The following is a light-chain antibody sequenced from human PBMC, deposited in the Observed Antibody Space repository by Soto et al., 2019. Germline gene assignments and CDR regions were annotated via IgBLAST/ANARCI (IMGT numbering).Light chain of an antibody. J-gene: IGKJ4*01. V-gene: IGKV3-11*01. Sequence: EIVLTQSPATLSLSPGERATLSCRASQSVRYLVWFQQKPGQAPRLLIYNASNRATGIPARFSGSGSGTDFTLTISSPEPEDFAVYYCQQRSNWPLTFGGGTKVEIK. CDR3: QQRSNWPLT. CDR2: NAS. CDR1: QSVRY.